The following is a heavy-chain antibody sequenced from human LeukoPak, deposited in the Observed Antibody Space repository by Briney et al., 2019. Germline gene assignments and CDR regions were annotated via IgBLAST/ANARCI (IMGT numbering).Heavy chain of an antibody. CDR3: ARLATVGTRYYYSGMDV. CDR1: GFSLSPRGMC. V-gene: IGHV2-70*01. Sequence: SGPALVKPRETLTLTFSFSGFSLSPRGMCVSWIRQPPGKPLEWLALIDWDDDKYYITSLKTRLTISKDTSKNQLVLTMSNMDPVDAATYYCARLATVGTRYYYSGMDVWGQGTTVTVSS. CDR2: IDWDDDK. J-gene: IGHJ6*02. D-gene: IGHD1-7*01.